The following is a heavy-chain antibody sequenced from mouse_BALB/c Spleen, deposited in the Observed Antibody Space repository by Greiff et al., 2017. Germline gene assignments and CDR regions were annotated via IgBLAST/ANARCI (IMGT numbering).Heavy chain of an antibody. J-gene: IGHJ1*01. Sequence: EVMLVESGGGLVKPGGSLKLSCAASGFTFSSYAMSWVRQSPEKRLEWVAEISSGGSYTYYPDTVTGRFTISRDNAKNTLYLEMSSLRSEDTAMYYCARYWFDVWGAGTTVTVSS. V-gene: IGHV5-9-4*01. CDR3: ARYWFDV. CDR2: ISSGGSYT. D-gene: IGHD4-1*01. CDR1: GFTFSSYA.